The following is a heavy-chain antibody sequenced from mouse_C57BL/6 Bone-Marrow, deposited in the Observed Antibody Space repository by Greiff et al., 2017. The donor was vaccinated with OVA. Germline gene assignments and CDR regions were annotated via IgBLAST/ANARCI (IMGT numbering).Heavy chain of an antibody. CDR1: GYTFTDYE. V-gene: IGHV1-15*01. Sequence: VQLQQSGAELVRPGASVTLSCKASGYTFTDYEMHWVKQTPVHGLEWIGAIDPETGGTAYYQKFKGKARLTADKAASTAYMELRRLTSEDSDVYYCTSPLLTTVVAIDYWGQGTTLTVSS. D-gene: IGHD1-1*01. J-gene: IGHJ2*01. CDR2: IDPETGGT. CDR3: TSPLLTTVVAIDY.